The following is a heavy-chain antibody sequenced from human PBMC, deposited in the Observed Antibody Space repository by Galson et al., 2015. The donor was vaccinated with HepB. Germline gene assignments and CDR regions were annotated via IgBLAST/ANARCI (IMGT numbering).Heavy chain of an antibody. D-gene: IGHD1-26*01. Sequence: SVKVSCKASGGTFTSYAISWVRQAPGQGLEWMGGIIPIFGTPVYAQKFQGRVTITADESTSTAYMALSSLRSEDTAVYYCAGHFTVPLLGRFDYWGQGTLITVSS. J-gene: IGHJ4*02. CDR3: AGHFTVPLLGRFDY. CDR2: IIPIFGTP. V-gene: IGHV1-69*13. CDR1: GGTFTSYA.